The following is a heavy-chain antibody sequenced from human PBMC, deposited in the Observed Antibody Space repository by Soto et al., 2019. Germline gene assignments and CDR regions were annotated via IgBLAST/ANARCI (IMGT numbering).Heavy chain of an antibody. CDR1: GGSISSYY. CDR2: IYYSGST. V-gene: IGHV4-59*01. CDR3: ARAKCGLQLGELSQYYFDY. Sequence: ETLSLTCTVSGGSISSYYWSWIRQPPGKGLEWIGYIYYSGSTNYNPSLKSRVTISVDTSKNQFSLKLSSVTAADTAVYYCARAKCGLQLGELSQYYFDYWGQGTLVTVSS. D-gene: IGHD3-16*02. J-gene: IGHJ4*02.